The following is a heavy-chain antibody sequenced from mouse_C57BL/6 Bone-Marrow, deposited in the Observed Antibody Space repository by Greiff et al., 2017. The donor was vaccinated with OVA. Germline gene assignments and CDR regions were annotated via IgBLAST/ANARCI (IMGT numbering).Heavy chain of an antibody. V-gene: IGHV1-52*01. CDR3: ASLTVVDWYFDV. D-gene: IGHD1-1*01. CDR1: GYTFTSYW. CDR2: IDPSDSET. Sequence: QVQLQQPGAELVRPGSSVKLSCKASGYTFTSYWMHWVKQRPIQGLEWIGNIDPSDSETHYNQKFKDKATLTVDKSSSTAHMQLSSLTSEDSAVYYCASLTVVDWYFDVWGTGTTVTVSS. J-gene: IGHJ1*03.